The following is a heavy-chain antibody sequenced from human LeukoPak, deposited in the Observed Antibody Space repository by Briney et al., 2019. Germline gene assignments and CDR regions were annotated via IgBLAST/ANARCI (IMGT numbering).Heavy chain of an antibody. CDR3: ARRGGGHAFDI. CDR2: IYYDGST. D-gene: IGHD3-16*01. Sequence: SETLSLTCTVSGGSISSYYWSWIRQPPGKGLEYIGYIYYDGSTNYNPSLKSRVTISIDTSKIHLSLRLSSVTAADTALYYCARRGGGHAFDIWGQGTIITVSS. CDR1: GGSISSYY. V-gene: IGHV4-59*08. J-gene: IGHJ3*02.